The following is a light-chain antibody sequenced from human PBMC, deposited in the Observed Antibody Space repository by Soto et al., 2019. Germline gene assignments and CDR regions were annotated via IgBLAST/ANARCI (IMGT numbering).Light chain of an antibody. J-gene: IGKJ4*01. CDR2: AAS. CDR1: QGIRND. V-gene: IGKV1-6*01. Sequence: AIQMTQSPSSLSASVGDRVSITCRASQGIRNDLGWYQQKPGKAPKLLIYAASTLQGGVPPRFSGSGSGTDFTLTISSLQPEDFATYYCQQADSFPLTLGGGTKVDIK. CDR3: QQADSFPLT.